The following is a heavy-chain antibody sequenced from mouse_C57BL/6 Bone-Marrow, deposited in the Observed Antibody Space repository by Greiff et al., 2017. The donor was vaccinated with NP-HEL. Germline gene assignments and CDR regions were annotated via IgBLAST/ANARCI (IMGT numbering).Heavy chain of an antibody. J-gene: IGHJ1*03. CDR2: IYPGSGNT. V-gene: IGHV1-76*01. CDR3: ARYHYGSSYGYFDG. D-gene: IGHD1-1*01. Sequence: QVQLQQSGAELVRPGASVKLSCTASGYTFTDYYINWVKQRPGQGLEWIARIYPGSGNTYYTEKFKGRATLTAEKASSTAYMQLSSLTSEDSAVYVCARYHYGSSYGYFDGWGTGTTVTVSS. CDR1: GYTFTDYY.